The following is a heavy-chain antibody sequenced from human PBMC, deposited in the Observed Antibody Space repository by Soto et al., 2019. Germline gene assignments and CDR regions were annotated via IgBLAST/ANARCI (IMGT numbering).Heavy chain of an antibody. Sequence: GGSLRLSCSASGFTFRNYPLHWVRQAPGKGLESVSTISSNGGGTYYADSVKGRFTISRDNSKNTLYLQMSSLRPEDTAVYYCARDQLRPGILYSLGVLLPEYGLWGQGTLVTVSS. CDR1: GFTFRNYP. CDR2: ISSNGGGT. J-gene: IGHJ4*02. V-gene: IGHV3-64D*06. D-gene: IGHD3-22*01. CDR3: ARDQLRPGILYSLGVLLPEYGL.